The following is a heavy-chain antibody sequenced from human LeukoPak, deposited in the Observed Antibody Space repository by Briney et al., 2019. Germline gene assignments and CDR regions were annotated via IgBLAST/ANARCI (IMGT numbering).Heavy chain of an antibody. CDR2: ISWNSGSI. J-gene: IGHJ4*02. V-gene: IGHV3-9*01. CDR1: GFTFDDYA. Sequence: GGSLRLSCAASGFTFDDYAMHWVRQAPGKGLEWVSGISWNSGSIGYADSVKGRFTISRDNAKNSLHLQMNSLRVEDTALYYCARHPEGYWGQGTLVTVSS. CDR3: ARHPEGY.